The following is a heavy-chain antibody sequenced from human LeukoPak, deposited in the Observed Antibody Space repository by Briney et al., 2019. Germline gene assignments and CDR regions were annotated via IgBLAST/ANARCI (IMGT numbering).Heavy chain of an antibody. J-gene: IGHJ4*02. CDR2: IYPGDSDT. Sequence: GESLKISCKGFGYSFTSCWIGWVRQMPGKGLEWMGIIYPGDSDTRYSPSFQGQVTISADKSISTAYLQWSSLKASDTAMYYCASPSPYYYDSSGYFGGIWGQGTLVTVSS. D-gene: IGHD3-22*01. V-gene: IGHV5-51*01. CDR3: ASPSPYYYDSSGYFGGI. CDR1: GYSFTSCW.